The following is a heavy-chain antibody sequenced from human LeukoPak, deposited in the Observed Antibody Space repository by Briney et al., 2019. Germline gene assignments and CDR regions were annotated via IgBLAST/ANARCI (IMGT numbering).Heavy chain of an antibody. D-gene: IGHD3-10*01. CDR2: INHSGST. CDR1: GGSFSGYY. CDR3: ARRTYYGSGNPFDY. J-gene: IGHJ4*02. V-gene: IGHV4-34*01. Sequence: PSETLSLTCAVYGGSFSGYYWSWIRQPPGKGLEWIGEINHSGSTNYNPSLKSRVTISVDTSKNQFSLKLSSVTAADTAVYYCARRTYYGSGNPFDYWGQGTLVTVSS.